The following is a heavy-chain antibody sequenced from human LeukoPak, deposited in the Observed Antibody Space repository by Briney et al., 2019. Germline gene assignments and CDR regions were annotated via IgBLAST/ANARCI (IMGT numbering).Heavy chain of an antibody. CDR1: GGSISSYY. V-gene: IGHV4-59*08. J-gene: IGHJ1*01. D-gene: IGHD3-22*01. CDR3: ARGVSYYDSSGYYNEYFQH. CDR2: IYYSGST. Sequence: SETLSLTCTVSGGSISSYYWGWIRQPPGKGLEWIGYIYYSGSTNYNPSLKSRVTISVDTSKNQFSLKLSSATAADTAVYYCARGVSYYDSSGYYNEYFQHWGQGTLVTVSS.